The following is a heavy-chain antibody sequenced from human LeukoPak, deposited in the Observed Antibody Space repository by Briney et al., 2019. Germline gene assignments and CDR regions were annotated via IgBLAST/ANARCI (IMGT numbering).Heavy chain of an antibody. D-gene: IGHD6-25*01. CDR1: GGSISSSSYY. CDR3: ARGQSGFDY. CDR2: IYYSGST. Sequence: SETLSLTCTVSGGSISSSSYYWGWIRQPPGKGLEWIGSIYYSGSTYYNPSLKSRVTISVDTSKNQFSLKLSSVTAADTAVYYCARGQSGFDYWGQGTLVTVSS. J-gene: IGHJ4*02. V-gene: IGHV4-39*07.